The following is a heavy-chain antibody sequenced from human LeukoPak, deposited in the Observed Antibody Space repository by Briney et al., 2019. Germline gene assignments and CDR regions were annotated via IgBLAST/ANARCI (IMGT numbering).Heavy chain of an antibody. CDR2: INHSGYT. Sequence: PSETLSLTCAVSGVSFNDYYWSWVRQTPGKGLGWIGEINHSGYTNDSPSLKSRVTISIDTSRKQLSLNLRSVTVADTGIYYCTRMTTGHDYWGQGTLVTVSS. J-gene: IGHJ4*02. CDR3: TRMTTGHDY. CDR1: GVSFNDYY. V-gene: IGHV4-34*01. D-gene: IGHD4-17*01.